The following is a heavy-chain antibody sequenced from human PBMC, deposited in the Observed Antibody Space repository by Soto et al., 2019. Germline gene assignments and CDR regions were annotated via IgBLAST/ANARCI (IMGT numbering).Heavy chain of an antibody. V-gene: IGHV4-34*01. CDR1: GGPFSGYY. J-gene: IGHJ4*02. CDR3: ARGRLPNSGRCLSPYFDY. Sequence: KTSETLSLTCAVYGGPFSGYYWSWIRQPPGKGLEWIGEMYHSRNTNYNPSLKSRVTISVDTSKNQFSLKLSSVTAADTAVYYCARGRLPNSGRCLSPYFDYWGLGTLVTVSS. CDR2: MYHSRNT. D-gene: IGHD1-26*01.